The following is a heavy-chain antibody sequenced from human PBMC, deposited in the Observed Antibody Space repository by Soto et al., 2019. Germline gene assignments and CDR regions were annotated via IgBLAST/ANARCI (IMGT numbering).Heavy chain of an antibody. CDR3: AKATATSGGAFEI. CDR2: ILVGGST. CDR1: GFICSRYD. J-gene: IGHJ3*02. Sequence: VGSLRLSCAVSGFICSRYDMSWVRQAPGKGLEWVSTILVGGSTHYEDSVKGRFTISRDTSKNTVYLQMNSLTAGDTAFYYCAKATATSGGAFEIYGQGTMVTVS. V-gene: IGHV3-23*01. D-gene: IGHD1-1*01.